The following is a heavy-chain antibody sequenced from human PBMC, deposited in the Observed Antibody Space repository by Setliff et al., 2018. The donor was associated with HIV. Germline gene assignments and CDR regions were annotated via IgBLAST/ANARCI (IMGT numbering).Heavy chain of an antibody. V-gene: IGHV5-51*01. CDR1: GYSFTNYW. CDR2: IYPGGSET. D-gene: IGHD4-17*01. Sequence: GESLKISCKASGYSFTNYWIGWVRQMPAKRPEWMGIIYPGGSETVYSPSFQGHITISVDISISTVYLEWTSLQASDSAMYYCARRPHYDGRIDPWGQGALVTVSS. CDR3: ARRPHYDGRIDP. J-gene: IGHJ5*02.